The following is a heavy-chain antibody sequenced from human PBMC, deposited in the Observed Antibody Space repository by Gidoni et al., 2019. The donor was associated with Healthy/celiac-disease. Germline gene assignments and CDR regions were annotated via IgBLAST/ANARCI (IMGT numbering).Heavy chain of an antibody. Sequence: QVQLQESGPGLVKPSGTLSLPCAVSGGSIRSSNWWSWVRQPPGKGLEWIGEIYHSGSTNYNPSLKSRVTISVDKSKNQFSLKLSSVTAADTAVYYCATFLWFGEFRVGYFDYWGQGTLVTVSS. CDR1: GGSIRSSNW. CDR3: ATFLWFGEFRVGYFDY. D-gene: IGHD3-10*01. V-gene: IGHV4-4*02. J-gene: IGHJ4*02. CDR2: IYHSGST.